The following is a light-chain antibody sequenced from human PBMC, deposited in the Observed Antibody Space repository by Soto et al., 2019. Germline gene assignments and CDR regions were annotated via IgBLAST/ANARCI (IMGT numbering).Light chain of an antibody. J-gene: IGLJ2*01. CDR1: SGDVGGYNY. Sequence: QSALTQPASAAGSPGQSVTISCTGTSGDVGGYNYVSWYQQHPGKAPKLMIYEVTKRPSGVPDRFSGSKSGNTASLTVSGLQAEDEADYYCSSYAGSNNFIFGGGTKVTVL. CDR2: EVT. CDR3: SSYAGSNNFI. V-gene: IGLV2-8*01.